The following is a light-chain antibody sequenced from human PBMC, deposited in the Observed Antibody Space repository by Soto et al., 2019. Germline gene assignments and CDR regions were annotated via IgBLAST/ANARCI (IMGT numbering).Light chain of an antibody. CDR2: KAS. CDR3: QQYYSYPAA. Sequence: DIQMTQSPCTLSASVGDRVTITCRASQSISSWLAWYQQKPGKAPKLLIYKASTLKSGVPSRFSGSGSGTEFTLTISSLQPDDFATYYCQQYYSYPAAFGQGTRLEIK. J-gene: IGKJ5*01. V-gene: IGKV1-5*03. CDR1: QSISSW.